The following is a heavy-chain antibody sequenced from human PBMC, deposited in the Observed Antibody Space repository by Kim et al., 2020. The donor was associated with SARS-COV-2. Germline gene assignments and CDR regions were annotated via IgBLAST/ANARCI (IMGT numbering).Heavy chain of an antibody. CDR3: ARDSVGARMGYDY. D-gene: IGHD1-26*01. Sequence: SVKVSCKASGGTFSSYAISWVRQAPGQGLEWMGGIIPIFGTANYAQKFQGRVTITADESTSTAYMELSSLRSEDTAVYYCARDSVGARMGYDYWGQGTLVTVSS. V-gene: IGHV1-69*13. CDR2: IIPIFGTA. J-gene: IGHJ4*02. CDR1: GGTFSSYA.